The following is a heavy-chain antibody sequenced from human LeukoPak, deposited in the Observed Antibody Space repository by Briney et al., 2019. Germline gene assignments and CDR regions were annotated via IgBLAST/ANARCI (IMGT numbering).Heavy chain of an antibody. D-gene: IGHD5-24*01. CDR2: ISPGGST. V-gene: IGHV4-34*01. CDR3: AGIGMATTKFAC. CDR1: GGSFSAYY. Sequence: SESLSLTCAVYGGSFSAYYWTWIRQPPGKGLEWIGEISPGGSTNYNPSLKSRVTISVDSSQIQFSLKLRSVTAADTAVYYCAGIGMATTKFACWGQGTLVTVSS. J-gene: IGHJ4*02.